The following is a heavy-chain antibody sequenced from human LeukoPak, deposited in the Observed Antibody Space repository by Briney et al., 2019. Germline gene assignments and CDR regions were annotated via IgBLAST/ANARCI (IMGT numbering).Heavy chain of an antibody. CDR3: ATGYTFYDY. Sequence: GGSLRLSCAASGFTVSNTYISWARQAPGKGLEWVSVIYNDGSTYYADSVKGRFTISRDNSKNTLYLQMNSLRAEDTVVYYCATGYTFYDYWGQGTLVTVSS. V-gene: IGHV3-53*01. J-gene: IGHJ4*02. D-gene: IGHD1-1*01. CDR2: IYNDGST. CDR1: GFTVSNTY.